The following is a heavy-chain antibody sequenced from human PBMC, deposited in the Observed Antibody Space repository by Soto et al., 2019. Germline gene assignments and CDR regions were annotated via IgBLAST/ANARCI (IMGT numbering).Heavy chain of an antibody. D-gene: IGHD3-9*01. CDR2: IYHSGST. Sequence: SETLSLTCAVSGGSISSGGYSWSWIRQPPGKGLEWIGYIYHSGSTYYNPSLKSRVTISVDRSKNQFSLKLSSVTAADTAVYYCARAVTPYDILTGKDYYYGMDVWGQGTTVTVSS. J-gene: IGHJ6*02. CDR3: ARAVTPYDILTGKDYYYGMDV. V-gene: IGHV4-30-2*01. CDR1: GGSISSGGYS.